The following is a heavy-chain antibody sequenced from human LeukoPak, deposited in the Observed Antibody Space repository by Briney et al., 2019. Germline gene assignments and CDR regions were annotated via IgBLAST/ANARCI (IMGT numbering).Heavy chain of an antibody. CDR2: ISSSGSTI. V-gene: IGHV3-48*04. CDR3: ARDRYSGSYPIDY. Sequence: GGSLRLSCAASGFTFSRYWMHWVRQAPGKGLEWVSYISSSGSTIYYADSVKGRFTISRDNAKNSLYLQMNSLRAEDTAVYYCARDRYSGSYPIDYWGQGTLVTVSS. CDR1: GFTFSRYW. J-gene: IGHJ4*02. D-gene: IGHD1-26*01.